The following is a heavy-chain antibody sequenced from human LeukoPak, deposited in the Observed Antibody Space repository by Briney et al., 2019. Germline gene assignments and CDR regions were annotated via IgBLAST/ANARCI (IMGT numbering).Heavy chain of an antibody. J-gene: IGHJ4*02. V-gene: IGHV3-23*01. D-gene: IGHD3-22*01. CDR3: AKDQAFEGSGYFDY. CDR2: ISGSGGST. Sequence: SGGSLRLSCAASGFTFSSYAMSWVRQAPGKGLEWVSAISGSGGSTYYTDSVKGRFTISRDNSKNTLYLQMNSLRAEDTAVYYCAKDQAFEGSGYFDYWGQGTLVTVSS. CDR1: GFTFSSYA.